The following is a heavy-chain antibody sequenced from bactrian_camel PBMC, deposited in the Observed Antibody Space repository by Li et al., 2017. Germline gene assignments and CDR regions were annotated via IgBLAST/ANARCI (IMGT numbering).Heavy chain of an antibody. D-gene: IGHD1*01. CDR2: IDSDGNI. Sequence: HAQLVESGGGSVQAGGSLRLSCAASGYRYASYCMGWFRQAPGKEREAVATIDSDGNINYADSVKGRFTVSLDNRKNTVYLLMNSLKPEDTAVYYCVKLNPDVRGGFDHWGQGTQVTVS. CDR1: GYRYASYC. J-gene: IGHJ4*01. V-gene: IGHV3S56*01. CDR3: VKLNPDVRGGFDH.